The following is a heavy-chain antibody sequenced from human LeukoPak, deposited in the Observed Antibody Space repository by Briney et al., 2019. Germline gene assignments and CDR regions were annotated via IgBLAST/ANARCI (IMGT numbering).Heavy chain of an antibody. CDR1: GGSISSGGYS. CDR3: ASLHYYYGMDV. CDR2: IYHSGST. Sequence: PSETLSLTCAVSGGSISSGGYSWSWIRQPPGKGLEWIGYIYHSGSTYYNPPLKSRVTISVDGSKNQFSLKLSSVTAADTAVYYCASLHYYYGMDVWGQGTTVTVSS. J-gene: IGHJ6*02. V-gene: IGHV4-30-2*01.